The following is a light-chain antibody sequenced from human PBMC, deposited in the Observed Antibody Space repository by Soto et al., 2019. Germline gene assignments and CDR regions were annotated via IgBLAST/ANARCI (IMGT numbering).Light chain of an antibody. CDR2: GAS. J-gene: IGKJ1*01. CDR1: QNVNSN. Sequence: EILMTQSPATLSVSPGERATLSCRATQNVNSNLAWYQQKPGQAPRLLIYGASTRATGIPARFSGSGSGTEFTLTISSLQSEDFAVYYCHQYNKWPVTFGQGTKVEIK. CDR3: HQYNKWPVT. V-gene: IGKV3-15*01.